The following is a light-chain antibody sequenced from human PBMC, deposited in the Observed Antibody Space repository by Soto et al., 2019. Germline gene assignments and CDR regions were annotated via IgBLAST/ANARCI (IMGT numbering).Light chain of an antibody. CDR1: QNVRTV. Sequence: DIVLTQSPSSLSLSPGERATLSCRASQNVRTVVDGYQQTPGQAPRPLIHGASNRVAGRPDRFSGSGAGTDFSLIISNREPADFAAYYCQQHSNRHPWTFGQGTKVDIK. CDR2: GAS. V-gene: IGKV3-11*01. J-gene: IGKJ1*01. CDR3: QQHSNRHPWT.